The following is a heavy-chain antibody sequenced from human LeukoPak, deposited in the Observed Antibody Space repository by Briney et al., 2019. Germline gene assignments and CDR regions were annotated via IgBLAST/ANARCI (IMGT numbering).Heavy chain of an antibody. D-gene: IGHD5/OR15-5a*01. Sequence: SGESLKISCKGSGYSFTSYWIGWVRQMPGKGLEWMGIIYPGDSDTRYSPSFQGQVTISADKSISTAYLQWSSLKASDTAMYYCARQAGYNVYGDPATYYFDYWGQGTLVTVSS. CDR1: GYSFTSYW. V-gene: IGHV5-51*01. CDR3: ARQAGYNVYGDPATYYFDY. CDR2: IYPGDSDT. J-gene: IGHJ4*02.